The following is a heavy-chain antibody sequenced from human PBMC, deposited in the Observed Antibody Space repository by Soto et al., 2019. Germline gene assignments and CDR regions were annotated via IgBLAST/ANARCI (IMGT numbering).Heavy chain of an antibody. J-gene: IGHJ4*02. D-gene: IGHD6-13*01. CDR3: ASGASRWYPSCFDS. Sequence: QAQVVQSGAEVRKPGSSVKLSCKASEGTFNSYAIAWVRQAPGQGLEWMGGIIPYYTTLNYAQKFQDRVTMTADASTNTVYMELSSLRSDDAAVYFCASGASRWYPSCFDSWAQGTLVTVSS. CDR2: IIPYYTTL. CDR1: EGTFNSYA. V-gene: IGHV1-69*01.